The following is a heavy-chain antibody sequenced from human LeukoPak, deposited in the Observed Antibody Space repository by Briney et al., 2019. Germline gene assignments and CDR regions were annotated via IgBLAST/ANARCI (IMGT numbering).Heavy chain of an antibody. Sequence: GASVKVSCKASGYTFTSYGISWVRQAPGQGLEWMGWINPNSGGTNYAQKFQGRVTMTRDTSISTAYMELSRLRSEDMAVYYCARWVAGKFDYWGQGTLVTVSS. J-gene: IGHJ4*02. CDR2: INPNSGGT. CDR3: ARWVAGKFDY. D-gene: IGHD2-15*01. CDR1: GYTFTSYG. V-gene: IGHV1-2*02.